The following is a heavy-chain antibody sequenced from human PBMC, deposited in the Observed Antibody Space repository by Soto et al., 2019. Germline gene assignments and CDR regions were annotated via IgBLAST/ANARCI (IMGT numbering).Heavy chain of an antibody. Sequence: ESRKISCKFSVYSFTSYWIGGFRQIPGKCLEWIVRIDPSDSYTNYSPSFQGHVTISADKSISTAYLQWSSLKASDTAMYYCARHQYSSSWYQSGYYYYYGMDVWGQGTTVTVSS. D-gene: IGHD6-13*01. J-gene: IGHJ6*02. CDR2: IDPSDSYT. CDR3: ARHQYSSSWYQSGYYYYYGMDV. V-gene: IGHV5-10-1*01. CDR1: VYSFTSYW.